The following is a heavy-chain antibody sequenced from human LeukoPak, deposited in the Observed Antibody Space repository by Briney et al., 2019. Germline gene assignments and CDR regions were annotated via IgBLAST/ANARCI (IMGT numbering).Heavy chain of an antibody. Sequence: AESLKISCKGSGYSFTSYWIGWVRQMPGKSLEGMGIIYPDDSDTKYSPSFQGQVTISADKPISTAYLQWSSLKASDTAMYYCARLRSGRIQTIDYWGQGTLVTVSS. J-gene: IGHJ4*02. D-gene: IGHD2-15*01. CDR3: ARLRSGRIQTIDY. CDR1: GYSFTSYW. V-gene: IGHV5-51*01. CDR2: IYPDDSDT.